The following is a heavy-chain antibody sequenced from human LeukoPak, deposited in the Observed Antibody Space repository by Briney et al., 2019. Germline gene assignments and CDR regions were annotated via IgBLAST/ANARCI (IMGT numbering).Heavy chain of an antibody. CDR2: TRSKAYGGTT. D-gene: IGHD3-22*01. CDR1: GFTFGDYA. J-gene: IGHJ3*02. Sequence: TGGSLRLSCTASGFTFGDYAMSWFRQAPGKGLEWVGFTRSKAYGGTTEYAASVKGRFTISRDDSKSIAYLQMNSLKTEDTAVYYCTREGWGVVITTTAFDIWGQGTMVTVSS. V-gene: IGHV3-49*03. CDR3: TREGWGVVITTTAFDI.